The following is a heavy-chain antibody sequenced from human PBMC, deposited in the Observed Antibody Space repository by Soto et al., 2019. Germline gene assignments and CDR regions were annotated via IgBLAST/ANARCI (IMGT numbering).Heavy chain of an antibody. Sequence: QVQLVESGGGVVQPGRSLRLSCAASGFTFSSYGMHWVRQAPGKGLEWVAVISYDGSNKYYGDSVKGRFSISRDNSKNXLYLQMNSRRAEDTAVYYCAKAQHSYGTYSDGMDVWGQGTTVTVSS. CDR3: AKAQHSYGTYSDGMDV. J-gene: IGHJ6*02. D-gene: IGHD5-18*01. CDR1: GFTFSSYG. CDR2: ISYDGSNK. V-gene: IGHV3-30*18.